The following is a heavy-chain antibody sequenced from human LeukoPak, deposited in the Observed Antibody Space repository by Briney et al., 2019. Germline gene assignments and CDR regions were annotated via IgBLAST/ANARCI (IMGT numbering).Heavy chain of an antibody. J-gene: IGHJ4*02. CDR2: MSAYNGNT. V-gene: IGHV1-18*01. CDR3: ARRYYYDSSGKAYYFDY. D-gene: IGHD3-22*01. Sequence: ASVKVSCKASGYTFTSYGIRWVRQAAGREREGMGWMSAYNGNTNYAQKLQGRVTMTTDTSTSTAYMELRSLRSDDTAVYYCARRYYYDSSGKAYYFDYWSQGTLVTVSS. CDR1: GYTFTSYG.